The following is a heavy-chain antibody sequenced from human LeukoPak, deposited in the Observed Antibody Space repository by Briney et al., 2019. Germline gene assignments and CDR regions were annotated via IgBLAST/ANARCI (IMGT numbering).Heavy chain of an antibody. CDR1: GFTFSSYA. V-gene: IGHV3-23*01. D-gene: IGHD3-3*01. Sequence: PGGSLRLSCAASGFTFSSYAMSWVRQAPGKGLEWVSAISGSGGSTYYADSVKGRFTISRDNSKNTLYLQMNSLRAEDTAVYYCARNWGSYYEFWSGEGFIDYWGQGTLVTVSS. J-gene: IGHJ4*02. CDR3: ARNWGSYYEFWSGEGFIDY. CDR2: ISGSGGST.